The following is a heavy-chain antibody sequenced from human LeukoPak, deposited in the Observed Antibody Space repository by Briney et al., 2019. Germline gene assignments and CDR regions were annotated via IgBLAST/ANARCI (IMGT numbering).Heavy chain of an antibody. Sequence: GGSLRLSCAASGFTFSSYAMHWVRQAPGKGLEWVAVILYDGSNKYYADSVKGRFTISRDNSKNTLYLQMNSLRAEDTAVYHCARDRGSNYDYWGQGTLVTVSS. CDR1: GFTFSSYA. J-gene: IGHJ4*02. CDR2: ILYDGSNK. V-gene: IGHV3-30-3*01. D-gene: IGHD4-11*01. CDR3: ARDRGSNYDY.